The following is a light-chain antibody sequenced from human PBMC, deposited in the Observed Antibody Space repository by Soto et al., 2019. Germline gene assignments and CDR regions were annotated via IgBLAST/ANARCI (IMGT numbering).Light chain of an antibody. CDR3: QQYHSLPLT. CDR1: QGISNY. J-gene: IGKJ5*01. CDR2: DAS. V-gene: IGKV1-33*01. Sequence: DIEMTQSPSSLSSSVPERFTITCQASQGISNYLNWYQQKLGKAPKLLIYDASSLEPGVPSRFSGGTSGTDFTFTISSLQPEDIATYYCQQYHSLPLTFGQGTRLEIK.